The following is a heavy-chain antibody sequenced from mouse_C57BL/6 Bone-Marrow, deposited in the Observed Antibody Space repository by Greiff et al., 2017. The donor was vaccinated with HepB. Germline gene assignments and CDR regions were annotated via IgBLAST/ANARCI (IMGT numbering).Heavy chain of an antibody. J-gene: IGHJ4*01. CDR3: AGSVLIYAIDY. CDR1: GYTFTDYD. CDR2: IDPETGGT. Sequence: VQLQQSGAELVRPGASVTLSCKASGYTFTDYDMHWVKQTPVHGLEWIGAIDPETGGTAYNQKFKGKAILTADKSSSTAYMELRSLTSEDSAVYYCAGSVLIYAIDYWGQGNSVTVSS. V-gene: IGHV1-15*01.